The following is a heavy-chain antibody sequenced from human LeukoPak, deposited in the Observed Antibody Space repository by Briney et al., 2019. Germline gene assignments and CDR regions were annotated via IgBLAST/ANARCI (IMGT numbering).Heavy chain of an antibody. V-gene: IGHV1-18*01. CDR2: ISAYNGNT. D-gene: IGHD4-17*01. CDR1: GYTFTSYG. J-gene: IGHJ6*03. CDR3: ARPPRVYGDDNYYYYYYMDV. Sequence: ASVKVSCKASGYTFTSYGISWVRQAPGQGLEWMGWISAYNGNTNYAQKLQGRVTMTTDTSTSTAYMELRSLRSDDTAVYYCARPPRVYGDDNYYYYYYMDVWGKGTTVTVSS.